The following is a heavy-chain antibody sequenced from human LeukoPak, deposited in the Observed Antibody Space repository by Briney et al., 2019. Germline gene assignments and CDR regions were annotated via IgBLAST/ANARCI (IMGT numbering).Heavy chain of an antibody. CDR1: GGTFSSYA. D-gene: IGHD2-21*02. V-gene: IGHV1-69*13. CDR2: IIPIFGTA. CDR3: ATFTEGDSFDY. Sequence: GASVKVSCKASGGTFSSYAISWVRQAPGQGLEWMGGIIPIFGTANYAQKFQGRVTITADESTSTAYMELSSLRSEDTAVYYCATFTEGDSFDYWGQGTLVTVSS. J-gene: IGHJ4*02.